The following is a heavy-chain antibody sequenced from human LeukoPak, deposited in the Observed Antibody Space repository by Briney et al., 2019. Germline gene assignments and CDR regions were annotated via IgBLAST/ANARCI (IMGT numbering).Heavy chain of an antibody. CDR3: AKDHLRYSTVWFYFDY. Sequence: PGGSLGLSCAASGFSFSSYGMHWVRQAPGKGLEWVALISYDGSNKYYADSVKGRFTISRDNSKNTLYLQMNSLRAEDTAVYYCAKDHLRYSTVWFYFDYWGQGTLVTVSS. D-gene: IGHD6-19*01. CDR1: GFSFSSYG. CDR2: ISYDGSNK. V-gene: IGHV3-30*18. J-gene: IGHJ4*02.